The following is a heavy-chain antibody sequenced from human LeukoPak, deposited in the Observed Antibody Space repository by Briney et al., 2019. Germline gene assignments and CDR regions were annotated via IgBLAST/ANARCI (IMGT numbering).Heavy chain of an antibody. CDR3: TRRLYDNTSYHIDY. J-gene: IGHJ4*02. Sequence: PSETLSLTCAVSDGSISSPNYFWGWIRQPPGKDLEWIGSIYYTGSTYYNPSLKSRVSISVDTSKNQFSLKLSSVTAADTAIYYCTRRLYDNTSYHIDYWGQGALVTVSS. CDR2: IYYTGST. V-gene: IGHV4-39*01. D-gene: IGHD3-22*01. CDR1: DGSISSPNYF.